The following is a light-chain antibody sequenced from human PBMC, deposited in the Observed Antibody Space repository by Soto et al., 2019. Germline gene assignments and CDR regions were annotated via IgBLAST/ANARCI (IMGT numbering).Light chain of an antibody. J-gene: IGLJ1*01. Sequence: QSVLTQPRSVSGSPGQSVTISCTGTSSDVGGYNYVSWYQQHPGKAPKLMIYDVSKRPSGVPDRFSGSKSGNTASQTISGLQAEDEADYYCCSYAGSYTFVVFGTGTKVTVL. V-gene: IGLV2-11*01. CDR3: CSYAGSYTFVV. CDR1: SSDVGGYNY. CDR2: DVS.